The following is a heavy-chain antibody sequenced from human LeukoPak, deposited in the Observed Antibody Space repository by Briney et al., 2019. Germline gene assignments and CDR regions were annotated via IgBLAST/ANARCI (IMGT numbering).Heavy chain of an antibody. Sequence: GGSLRLSCAASGFTFSSYAMSWVRQAPGKGLEWVSAISGSGGSTYYADSVKGRFTISRDNAKNSLYLQMNSLRAEDTALYYCARDRTTVTTRWFDPWGQGTLVTVSS. CDR3: ARDRTTVTTRWFDP. CDR1: GFTFSSYA. D-gene: IGHD4-17*01. CDR2: ISGSGGST. J-gene: IGHJ5*02. V-gene: IGHV3-23*01.